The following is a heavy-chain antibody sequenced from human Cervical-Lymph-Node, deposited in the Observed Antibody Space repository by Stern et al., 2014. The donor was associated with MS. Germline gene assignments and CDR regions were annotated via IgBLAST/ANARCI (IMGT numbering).Heavy chain of an antibody. CDR1: GTSTISNY. V-gene: IGHV4-59*01. J-gene: IGHJ4*02. D-gene: IGHD3-22*01. Sequence: VQLEESGPGLVKPSETLSLTCSVSGTSTISNYWRWFRQSPGTGLEWIGNIYYTGSTNYNPSLKSRVSMSVDTSKNQFSVKVTSVTAADTAVYYCARLAASSSGPFDYWGQGTLVTVSS. CDR2: IYYTGST. CDR3: ARLAASSSGPFDY.